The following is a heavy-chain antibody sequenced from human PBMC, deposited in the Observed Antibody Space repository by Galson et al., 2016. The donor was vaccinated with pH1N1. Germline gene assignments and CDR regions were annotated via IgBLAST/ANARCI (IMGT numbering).Heavy chain of an antibody. D-gene: IGHD4-17*01. Sequence: PALVKPTQTPTLTCSFSGFSLSTSGMCVSWIRQPPGKALEWLALIDWDDDKYYSTSLKTRLTISKDTSKNQVVLTVTNMDPVDTATYYCARFLYGDYSGYFDYWGQGTLVTVSS. V-gene: IGHV2-70*01. CDR1: GFSLSTSGMC. CDR2: IDWDDDK. CDR3: ARFLYGDYSGYFDY. J-gene: IGHJ4*02.